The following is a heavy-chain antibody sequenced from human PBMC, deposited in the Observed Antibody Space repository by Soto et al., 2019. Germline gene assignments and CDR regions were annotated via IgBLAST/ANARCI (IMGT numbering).Heavy chain of an antibody. CDR3: ARTVRRITMIVVVPNDAFDI. Sequence: GESLKISCKGSGYSFTSYWIGWVRQMPGKGLEWMGIIYPGDSDTRYSPSFRGQVTISADKSISTAYLQWSSLKASDTAMYYCARTVRRITMIVVVPNDAFDIWGQGTMVTVSS. CDR1: GYSFTSYW. D-gene: IGHD3-22*01. CDR2: IYPGDSDT. J-gene: IGHJ3*02. V-gene: IGHV5-51*01.